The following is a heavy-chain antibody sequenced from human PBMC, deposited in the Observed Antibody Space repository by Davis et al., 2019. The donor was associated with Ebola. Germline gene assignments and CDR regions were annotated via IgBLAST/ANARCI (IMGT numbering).Heavy chain of an antibody. V-gene: IGHV2-5*02. CDR2: IYWDDDK. CDR1: GFSLSTSGVG. CDR3: AHSTPEPYYYDSSGYYYPYYFDY. D-gene: IGHD3-22*01. Sequence: SGPTLVKPTQTLTLTCTLSGFSLSTSGVGVGWIRQPPGKALEWLALIYWDDDKRYSPSLKSRLTITKDTSKNQVVLTMTNMDPVDTATYYCAHSTPEPYYYDSSGYYYPYYFDYWGQGTLVTVSS. J-gene: IGHJ4*02.